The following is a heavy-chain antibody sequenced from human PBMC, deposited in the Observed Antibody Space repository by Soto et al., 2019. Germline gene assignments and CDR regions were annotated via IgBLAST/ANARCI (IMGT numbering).Heavy chain of an antibody. D-gene: IGHD1-1*01. CDR2: MNPNSGNT. J-gene: IGHJ6*02. Sequence: ASVKVSCKASGYTFTSYDINWVRQATGQGLEWMGWMNPNSGNTGYAQKFQGRFTMTRNTSISTAYMELSSLRSEDTAVYYCARERTGTTSMDVWGQGTTVTVSS. V-gene: IGHV1-8*01. CDR1: GYTFTSYD. CDR3: ARERTGTTSMDV.